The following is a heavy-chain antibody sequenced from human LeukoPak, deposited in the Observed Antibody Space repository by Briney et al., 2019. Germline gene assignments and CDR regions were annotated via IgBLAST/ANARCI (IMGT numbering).Heavy chain of an antibody. CDR2: IIPIFGTA. CDR3: ARDQGYCSSTSCSHPLDY. D-gene: IGHD2-2*01. Sequence: ASVKVSCKASGGTFSSYAISWVRQAPGQGLEWMGGIIPIFGTANYAQKFQGRVTITTDESTSTAYMEMSSLRSEDTAAYYCARDQGYCSSTSCSHPLDYWGQGTLVTVSS. CDR1: GGTFSSYA. V-gene: IGHV1-69*05. J-gene: IGHJ4*02.